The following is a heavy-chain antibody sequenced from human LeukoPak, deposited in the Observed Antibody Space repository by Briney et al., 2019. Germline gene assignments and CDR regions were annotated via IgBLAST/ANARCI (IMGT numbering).Heavy chain of an antibody. V-gene: IGHV5-51*01. CDR3: ARHRYSGSDTQGFDY. CDR2: VYPSNSET. D-gene: IGHD5-12*01. J-gene: IGHJ4*02. Sequence: GESLKLSCKGSGYRFTDYWIAWVRQMPGKGLEWMGIVYPSNSETRYSPSFQGQVTISADKSISTGYLQWSSPKASDTAMYFCARHRYSGSDTQGFDYWGQGTLVTVSS. CDR1: GYRFTDYW.